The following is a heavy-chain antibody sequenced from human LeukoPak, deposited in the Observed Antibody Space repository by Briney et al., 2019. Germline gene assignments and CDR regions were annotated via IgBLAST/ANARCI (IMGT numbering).Heavy chain of an antibody. D-gene: IGHD4-23*01. Sequence: SVKVSCKASGGTFSSYAISWVRQAPGQGLEWMGGIIPIFGTANYAQKFQGRVTITADESTSTAYMELSSLRSEDTAVYYCARDAAYGGNSGPFDYWGQGTLVTVSS. CDR1: GGTFSSYA. CDR2: IIPIFGTA. V-gene: IGHV1-69*13. J-gene: IGHJ4*02. CDR3: ARDAAYGGNSGPFDY.